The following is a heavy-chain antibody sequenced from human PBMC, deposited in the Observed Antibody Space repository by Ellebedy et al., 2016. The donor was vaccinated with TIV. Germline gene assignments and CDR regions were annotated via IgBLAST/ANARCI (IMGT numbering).Heavy chain of an antibody. D-gene: IGHD2-15*01. CDR2: ISAYNDNT. CDR1: GYTFTSYG. V-gene: IGHV1-18*04. J-gene: IGHJ5*02. Sequence: AASVKVSCKASGYTFTSYGISWVRQAPGQGLEWMGWISAYNDNTNYAQKLQGRVTMTTDTSTSTAYMELRSLRSDDTAVYYCARDYYCSGGSCSDCFDPWGQGTLVIVSS. CDR3: ARDYYCSGGSCSDCFDP.